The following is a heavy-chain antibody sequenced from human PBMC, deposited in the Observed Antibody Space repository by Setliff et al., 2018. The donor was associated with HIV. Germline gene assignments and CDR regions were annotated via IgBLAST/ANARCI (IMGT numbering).Heavy chain of an antibody. D-gene: IGHD3-22*01. J-gene: IGHJ3*02. CDR2: IHHSGST. Sequence: PSETLSLTCAAYGGSFSDYYWSWIRQPPGKGLEWIGEIHHSGSTYYNPSLKCRFTISVDTSKNQFSLRLTSMTAADTAVYYCARDSDDSGFWDAFNIWGQGTMVTVSS. CDR1: GGSFSDYY. V-gene: IGHV4-34*01. CDR3: ARDSDDSGFWDAFNI.